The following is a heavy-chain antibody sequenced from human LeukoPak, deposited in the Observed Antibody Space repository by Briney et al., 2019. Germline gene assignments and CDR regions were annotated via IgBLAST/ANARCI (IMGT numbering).Heavy chain of an antibody. J-gene: IGHJ4*02. D-gene: IGHD5-24*01. Sequence: GGSLRLSCAASGFTFSSYWMSWVRQAPGKGLEWVANIKQDGSEKYSVDSVRGRFTISRDNAKNSLYLQMNSLRAEDTAVYYCAKEKWLGDGYNDYWGQGTLVTVSS. CDR2: IKQDGSEK. V-gene: IGHV3-7*03. CDR1: GFTFSSYW. CDR3: AKEKWLGDGYNDY.